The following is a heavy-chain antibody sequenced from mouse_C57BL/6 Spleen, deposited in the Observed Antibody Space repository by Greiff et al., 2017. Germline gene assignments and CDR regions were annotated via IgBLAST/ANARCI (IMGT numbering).Heavy chain of an antibody. CDR2: INPSSGYT. V-gene: IGHV1-7*01. J-gene: IGHJ4*01. Sequence: VQLQQSGAELAKPGASVKLSCKASGYTFTSYWMHWVKQRPGQGLEWIGYINPSSGYTKYNQKFKDKATLTADKSSSTAYMQLSSLPYEDSAVYYCARSEDYYDYDSYAMDYWGQGTSVTVSS. D-gene: IGHD2-4*01. CDR3: ARSEDYYDYDSYAMDY. CDR1: GYTFTSYW.